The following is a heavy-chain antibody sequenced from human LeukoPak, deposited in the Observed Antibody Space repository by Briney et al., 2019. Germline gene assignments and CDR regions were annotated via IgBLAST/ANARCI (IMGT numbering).Heavy chain of an antibody. CDR1: GYTFTTYY. D-gene: IGHD2-2*01. Sequence: ASVKVSCKASGYTFTTYYMHWVRQAPGQGLEWMGIINPSGGSTSYAQKFQGRVTITRDTSTSTVYMELSSLRSEDTAVYYCARDPWGRGYCSTTSCQNLGGNDAFDIWGQGTMVTVSS. V-gene: IGHV1-46*01. J-gene: IGHJ3*02. CDR2: INPSGGST. CDR3: ARDPWGRGYCSTTSCQNLGGNDAFDI.